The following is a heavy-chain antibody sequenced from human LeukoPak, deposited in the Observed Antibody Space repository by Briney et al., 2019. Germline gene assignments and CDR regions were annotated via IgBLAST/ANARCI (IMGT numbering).Heavy chain of an antibody. J-gene: IGHJ4*02. CDR1: GFTFSSYG. V-gene: IGHV3-30*02. CDR2: IRYDGSNK. Sequence: AGESLRLSCAASGFTFSSYGMHWVRQAPGKGLEWVAFIRYDGSNKYYADSVKGRFTISRDNSKNTLYLQMNSLRAEDTAVYYCAKVVRYCSSTSCYLDYWGQGTLVTVSS. D-gene: IGHD2-2*01. CDR3: AKVVRYCSSTSCYLDY.